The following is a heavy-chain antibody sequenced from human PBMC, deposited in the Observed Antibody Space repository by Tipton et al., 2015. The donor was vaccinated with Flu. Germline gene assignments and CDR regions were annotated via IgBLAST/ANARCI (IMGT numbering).Heavy chain of an antibody. CDR3: TRGQGANP. V-gene: IGHV3-53*01. Sequence: LSLTCTVSGGSISGYYWSWIRQPPGKGLEWVSVIYSDGRAYYVDSVKGRFTVSRDDSKNMLSLQMDSLRAEDTAVYYCTRGQGANPWGQGTLVTVSS. CDR1: GGSISGYY. J-gene: IGHJ5*02. CDR2: IYSDGRA.